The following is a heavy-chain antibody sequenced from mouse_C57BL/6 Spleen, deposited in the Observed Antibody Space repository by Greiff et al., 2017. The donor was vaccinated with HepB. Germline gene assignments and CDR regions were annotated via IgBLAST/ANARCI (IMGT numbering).Heavy chain of an antibody. Sequence: QVQLQQSGAELARPGASVKLSCKASGYTFTSYGISWVKQRTGQGLEWIGEIYPRSGNTYYNEKFKGKATLTADKSSSTAYMELRSLTSEDSAVYFCARIPSYYYGSSYDYFDYWGQGTTLTVSS. CDR1: GYTFTSYG. CDR3: ARIPSYYYGSSYDYFDY. J-gene: IGHJ2*01. V-gene: IGHV1-81*01. CDR2: IYPRSGNT. D-gene: IGHD1-1*01.